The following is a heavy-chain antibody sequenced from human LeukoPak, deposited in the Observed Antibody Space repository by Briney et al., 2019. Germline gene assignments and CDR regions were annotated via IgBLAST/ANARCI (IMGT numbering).Heavy chain of an antibody. CDR3: ARGQYNWNY. CDR2: IYYSGST. CDR1: GGSFSGYY. Sequence: SETLSLTCAVDGGSFSGYYWNWIRQPPGKGLEWIGDIYYSGSTNYNPSLKSRVTMSVDTSKNQFSLELSSVTAADTAVYYCARGQYNWNYWGQGTLVSVSS. D-gene: IGHD1-20*01. J-gene: IGHJ4*02. V-gene: IGHV4-59*01.